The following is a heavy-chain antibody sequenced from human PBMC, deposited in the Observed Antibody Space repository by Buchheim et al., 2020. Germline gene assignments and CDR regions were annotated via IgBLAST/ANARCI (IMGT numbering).Heavy chain of an antibody. D-gene: IGHD6-19*01. V-gene: IGHV3-30-3*01. CDR2: ISYDGSNK. CDR1: GFTFSSYA. J-gene: IGHJ2*01. CDR3: AREIAVAGTIGWYFDL. Sequence: QVQLVESGGGVVQPGRSLRLSCAASGFTFSSYAMHWVRQAPGKGLEWVAVISYDGSNKYYADSVKGLFTISRDNSKNTLYLQMNSLRAEDTAVYYCAREIAVAGTIGWYFDLWGRGTL.